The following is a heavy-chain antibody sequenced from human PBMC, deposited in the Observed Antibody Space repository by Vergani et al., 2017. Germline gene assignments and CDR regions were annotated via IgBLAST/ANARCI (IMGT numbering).Heavy chain of an antibody. CDR2: IRYDGTKR. D-gene: IGHD3-22*01. CDR3: TKAGEYDSDNFHDS. CDR1: GFTFRIYG. V-gene: IGHV3-30*02. Sequence: QVQLVESGGGVVQPGGSLRLSCIASGFTFRIYGMHWVRQAPGKGLEWVAFIRYDGTKRFYGDSVMGRFTISRDNSQTTVFLQMNSLRADDSAVYYCTKAGEYDSDNFHDSWVQGALVTVAS. J-gene: IGHJ1*01.